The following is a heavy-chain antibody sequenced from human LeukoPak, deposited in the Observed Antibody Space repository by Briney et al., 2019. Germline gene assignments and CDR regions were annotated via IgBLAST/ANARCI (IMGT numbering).Heavy chain of an antibody. D-gene: IGHD6-19*01. J-gene: IGHJ5*02. CDR3: ARDVGFNNGWPA. CDR2: VSVGGSDE. CDR1: GFSFKTYE. V-gene: IGHV3-48*03. Sequence: GGSLRLSCVASGFSFKTYEMNWVRQAPGKGLEWISYVSVGGSDEDYADSVKGRFSISRDNAKNSLFLQMNSLRVEDTAVYYCARDVGFNNGWPAWGQGTLVTVSS.